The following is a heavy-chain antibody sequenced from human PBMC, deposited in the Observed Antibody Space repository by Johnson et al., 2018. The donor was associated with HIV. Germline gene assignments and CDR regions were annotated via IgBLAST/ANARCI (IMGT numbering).Heavy chain of an antibody. CDR1: GFTVSSNY. CDR2: IYSGGST. J-gene: IGHJ3*02. CDR3: ARFEYSSSSDPVEDEVNAFDI. D-gene: IGHD6-6*01. V-gene: IGHV3-66*02. Sequence: VHLVESGGGVVRPGGSLRVSCAASGFTVSSNYMSWVRQAPGKGLEWVSVIYSGGSTYYADSVKGRFTIARDNSKNTLYLQMNSLRVEDPAVYYCARFEYSSSSDPVEDEVNAFDIWGQGTMVTVSS.